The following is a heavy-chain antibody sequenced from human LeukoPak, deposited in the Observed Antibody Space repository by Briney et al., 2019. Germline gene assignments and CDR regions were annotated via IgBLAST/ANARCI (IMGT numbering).Heavy chain of an antibody. J-gene: IGHJ5*02. V-gene: IGHV1-18*01. D-gene: IGHD3-10*01. CDR3: ARDRYYYGSGSYYDP. CDR1: GYTFTSYG. CDR2: ISAYNGNT. Sequence: ASVKVSCKASGYTFTSYGISWVRQAPGQGLEWMGWISAYNGNTNYAQKLQGRVTMTTDTSTSTAYMELRSLRSDDTAVYYCARDRYYYGSGSYYDPWGQGTLVTVSS.